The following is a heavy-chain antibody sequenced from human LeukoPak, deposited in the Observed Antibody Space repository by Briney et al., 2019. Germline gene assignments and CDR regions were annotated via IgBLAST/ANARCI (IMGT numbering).Heavy chain of an antibody. CDR2: IEPCDFET. V-gene: IGHV5-51*01. CDR3: ARQTAMGRSGDY. CDR1: GYRSTSYW. Sequence: GEPLKISCQASGYRSTSYWIGWVRQMLGKGLAWMGIIEPCDFETRYTTSFRGQVTISVDKSLTTADLQWNSLKASDTAMYYCARQTAMGRSGDYWGQGTLVTVSS. D-gene: IGHD5-18*01. J-gene: IGHJ4*02.